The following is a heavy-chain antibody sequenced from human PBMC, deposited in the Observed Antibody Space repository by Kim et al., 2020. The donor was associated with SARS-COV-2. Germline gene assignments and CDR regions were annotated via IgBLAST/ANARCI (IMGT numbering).Heavy chain of an antibody. D-gene: IGHD3-3*01. J-gene: IGHJ5*02. CDR3: ARGEYYDFWSGYYKAFFWFDP. V-gene: IGHV1-46*01. Sequence: ASVKVSCKASGYTFTSYYMHWVRQAPGQGLEWMGIINPSGGSTSYAQKFQGRVTMTRDTSTSTVYMELSSLRSEDTAVYYCARGEYYDFWSGYYKAFFWFDPWGQGTLVTVSS. CDR1: GYTFTSYY. CDR2: INPSGGST.